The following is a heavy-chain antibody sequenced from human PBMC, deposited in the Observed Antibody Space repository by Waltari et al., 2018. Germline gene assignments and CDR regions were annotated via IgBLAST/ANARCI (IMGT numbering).Heavy chain of an antibody. D-gene: IGHD2-2*01. CDR2: IRQDGSEK. Sequence: ETHLVVSGGGLVQPGGSLRLSCAASGLPFSSYWMTWVRQAPGKGLEWVANIRQDGSEKYYVDSVKGRFTISRDNAKNSLYLQMNSLKADDTAVYYCARSSSTEFDSWGQGTLVTVSS. V-gene: IGHV3-7*01. J-gene: IGHJ4*02. CDR3: ARSSSTEFDS. CDR1: GLPFSSYW.